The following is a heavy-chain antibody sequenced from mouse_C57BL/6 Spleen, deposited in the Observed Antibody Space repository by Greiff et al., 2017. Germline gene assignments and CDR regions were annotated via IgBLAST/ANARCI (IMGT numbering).Heavy chain of an antibody. CDR2: INPNYGTT. D-gene: IGHD1-1*01. J-gene: IGHJ3*01. CDR3: ARIHYGSRGGPWFAY. CDR1: GYTFTSYW. V-gene: IGHV1-55*01. Sequence: VQLQQSGAELVKPGASVKMSCKASGYTFTSYWITWVKQRPGQGLEWIGVINPNYGTTSYNQKFKGKATLTVDQSSSTAYMQLNSLTSEDSAVYYGARIHYGSRGGPWFAYWGQGTLVTVSA.